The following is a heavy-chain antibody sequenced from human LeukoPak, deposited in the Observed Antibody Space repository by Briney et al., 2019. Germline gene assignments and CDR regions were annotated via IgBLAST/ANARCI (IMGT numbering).Heavy chain of an antibody. D-gene: IGHD3-22*01. V-gene: IGHV3-48*04. Sequence: GGSLRLSCAASGFTFRNYNMNWVRQAPGKGLEWVSYISSSGSTIYYADSVKGRFTISRDNAKNSLYLQMNSLRAEDTAVYYCARNSSGYYYDYYYYGMDVWGQGTTVTVSS. CDR2: ISSSGSTI. CDR1: GFTFRNYN. J-gene: IGHJ6*02. CDR3: ARNSSGYYYDYYYYGMDV.